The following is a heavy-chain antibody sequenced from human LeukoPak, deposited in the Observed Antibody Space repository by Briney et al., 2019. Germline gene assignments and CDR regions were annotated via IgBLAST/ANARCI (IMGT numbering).Heavy chain of an antibody. CDR1: GYTFTSYY. D-gene: IGHD3-3*01. Sequence: ASVKVSCKASGYTFTSYYMHWVRQAPGQGLEWMGIINPSGGSTSYAQKFQGRVTMTRDTSTSTVYMELSSLRSEDTAVYYCVRDSSYDFWSGYYTGYYYGMDVWGQGTTVTVSS. CDR3: VRDSSYDFWSGYYTGYYYGMDV. CDR2: INPSGGST. J-gene: IGHJ6*02. V-gene: IGHV1-46*01.